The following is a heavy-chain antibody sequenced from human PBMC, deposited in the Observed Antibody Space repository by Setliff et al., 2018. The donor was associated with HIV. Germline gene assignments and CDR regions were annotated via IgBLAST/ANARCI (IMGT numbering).Heavy chain of an antibody. V-gene: IGHV1-69-2*01. J-gene: IGHJ4*02. D-gene: IGHD6-19*01. CDR2: VDPEDGET. CDR1: GYTFTGSF. Sequence: ASVKVSCKSSGYTFTGSFMHWVRQAPGKGLEWMGRVDPEDGETIYAERFRGRISLTVDKSTGTAYMELNRLRSEDTAVYYCGTVRIAVPDDFDFWGQGTLVTVSS. CDR3: GTVRIAVPDDFDF.